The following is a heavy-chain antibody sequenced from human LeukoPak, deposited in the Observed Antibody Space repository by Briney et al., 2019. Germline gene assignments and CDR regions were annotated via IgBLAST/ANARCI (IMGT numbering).Heavy chain of an antibody. CDR1: GFTFDDYA. CDR3: ARGGHYDNSGYPY. V-gene: IGHV3-9*01. J-gene: IGHJ4*02. D-gene: IGHD3-22*01. Sequence: GGSLRLSCAASGFTFDDYAMHWVRQVPGKGLEWVSGISWNSGSIGYAESVKGRFTISRDNGKKSLYLQMNSLRPEDTALYFCARGGHYDNSGYPYWGQGTLVTVSS. CDR2: ISWNSGSI.